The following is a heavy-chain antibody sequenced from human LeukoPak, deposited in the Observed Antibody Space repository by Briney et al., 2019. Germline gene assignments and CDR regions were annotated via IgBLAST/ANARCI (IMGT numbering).Heavy chain of an antibody. V-gene: IGHV1-18*01. Sequence: ASVKVSCKASGYTFTSYGISWVRQAPGQGLEWMGWISAYNGNTNYAQKFQGRVTMTRDTSISTAYMELSRLRSDDTAVYYCARGLVLRFLEWLWIYWGQGTLVTVSS. CDR1: GYTFTSYG. CDR3: ARGLVLRFLEWLWIY. J-gene: IGHJ4*02. CDR2: ISAYNGNT. D-gene: IGHD3-3*01.